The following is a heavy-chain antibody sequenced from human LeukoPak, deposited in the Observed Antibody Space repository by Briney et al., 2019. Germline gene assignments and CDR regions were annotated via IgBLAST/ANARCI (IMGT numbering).Heavy chain of an antibody. J-gene: IGHJ4*02. D-gene: IGHD3-3*01. CDR2: INHSGST. V-gene: IGHV4-34*01. CDR1: GGSFSGYY. CDR3: ARGRITIPSAVFDY. Sequence: PSETLSLICAVYGGSFSGYYWSWIRQPPGKGLEWIGEINHSGSTNYNPSLKSRVTISVDTSKNQFSLKLSSVTAADTAVYYCARGRITIPSAVFDYWGQGTLVTVSS.